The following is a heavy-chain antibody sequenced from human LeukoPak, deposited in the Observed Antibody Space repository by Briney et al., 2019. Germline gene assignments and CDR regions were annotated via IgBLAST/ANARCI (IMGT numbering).Heavy chain of an antibody. D-gene: IGHD6-19*01. V-gene: IGHV3-30*04. CDR2: ISSDGSFT. J-gene: IGHJ4*02. CDR3: AKDSGAVAGTPSESILGY. Sequence: GGSLRLSCAASGFIFSTYAMYWLRQAPGKGLEWVAVISSDGSFTRHADSVKGLFTISRDNSKNTLYLQMNSLRAEDTAVYYCAKDSGAVAGTPSESILGYWGQGTLVTVSS. CDR1: GFIFSTYA.